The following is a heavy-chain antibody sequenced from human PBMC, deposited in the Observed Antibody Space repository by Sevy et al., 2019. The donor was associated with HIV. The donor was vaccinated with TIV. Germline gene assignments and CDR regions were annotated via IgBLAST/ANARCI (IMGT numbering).Heavy chain of an antibody. CDR2: IYYSGST. CDR1: GGSISSYY. Sequence: SETLSLTCTVSGGSISSYYWNWIRQPPGKGLEWIGYIYYSGSTNYNPSLKSRVTISVETSKNQFTLKLISVTAADTAVYYCVRFNYYDKSRLHYYYGMDVWGQGTTVTVSS. D-gene: IGHD3-22*01. V-gene: IGHV4-59*13. CDR3: VRFNYYDKSRLHYYYGMDV. J-gene: IGHJ6*02.